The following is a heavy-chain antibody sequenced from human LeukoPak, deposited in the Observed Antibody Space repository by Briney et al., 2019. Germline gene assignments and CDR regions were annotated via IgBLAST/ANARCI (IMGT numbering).Heavy chain of an antibody. CDR3: ARDGQPYYYDSSGYSFDY. Sequence: SVKVSCKASGYTFTSYYMHWVRQAPGQGLEWMGIINPSGGSTSHAQKFQGRVTMTRDTSTSTVYMELSSLRSEDRAVYYCARDGQPYYYDSSGYSFDYWGQGTLVTVSS. V-gene: IGHV1-46*01. J-gene: IGHJ4*02. CDR1: GYTFTSYY. D-gene: IGHD3-22*01. CDR2: INPSGGST.